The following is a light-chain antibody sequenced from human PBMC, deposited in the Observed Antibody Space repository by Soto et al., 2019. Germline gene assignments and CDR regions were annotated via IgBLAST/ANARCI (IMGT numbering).Light chain of an antibody. CDR1: SSDVGAYIY. CDR2: DVI. J-gene: IGLJ3*02. CDR3: SSYASSNTWV. Sequence: QSVLTQPASVSGSPGQSITISCTGTSSDVGAYIYVSWYQQHPGKVPKLIIYDVINRPSGISDRFSGSKSGNTASLTISGLQAEDEADYYCSSYASSNTWVFGGGTKLTVL. V-gene: IGLV2-14*01.